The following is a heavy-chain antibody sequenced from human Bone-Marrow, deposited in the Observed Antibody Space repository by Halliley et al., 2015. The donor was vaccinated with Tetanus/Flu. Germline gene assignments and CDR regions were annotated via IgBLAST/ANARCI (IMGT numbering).Heavy chain of an antibody. CDR1: GYRFTSNY. V-gene: IGHV5-51*01. Sequence: QLVQSGAEVKKPGESLRISCKAFGYRFTSNYIGWVRQMPGKGLEWVGIIYPGDSDTRYSPSFEGHVTISADKSVNTAYLQWSRRRASDPAKYYCARWPEAGYGMDVWGQGPPVTVSS. CDR2: IYPGDSDT. CDR3: ARWPEAGYGMDV. J-gene: IGHJ6*02.